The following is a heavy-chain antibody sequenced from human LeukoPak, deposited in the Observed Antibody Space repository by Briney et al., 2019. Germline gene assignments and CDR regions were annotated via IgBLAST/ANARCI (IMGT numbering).Heavy chain of an antibody. V-gene: IGHV1-46*01. CDR1: GYTFTSYY. CDR2: INPSGGST. CDR3: AREHRMPHGAFDI. D-gene: IGHD2-15*01. J-gene: IGHJ3*02. Sequence: ASVKVSCKASGYTFTSYYMHWVRQAPGQGLEWMGIINPSGGSTGYAQKFQGRVTMTRDTSTSTVYMELSSLRSEDTAVYYCAREHRMPHGAFDIWGQGTMVTVSS.